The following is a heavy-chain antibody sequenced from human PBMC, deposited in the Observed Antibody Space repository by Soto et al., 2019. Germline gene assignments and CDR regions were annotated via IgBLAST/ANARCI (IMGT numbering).Heavy chain of an antibody. CDR1: VCTFTSYG. CDR2: ISAYNGNT. V-gene: IGHV1-18*01. Sequence: GSVKVSCKSSVCTFTSYGIRWVGQAPGQGLEWMGWISAYNGNTNYAQKLQGRVTMTTDTSTSTAYMELRSLRTNDTAVYYCARGGNYYDSSGDVIFDSWGQGTLVTVSS. CDR3: ARGGNYYDSSGDVIFDS. D-gene: IGHD3-22*01. J-gene: IGHJ4*02.